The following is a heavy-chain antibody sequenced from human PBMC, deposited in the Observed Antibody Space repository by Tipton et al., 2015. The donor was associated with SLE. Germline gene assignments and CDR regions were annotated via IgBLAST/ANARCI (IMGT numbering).Heavy chain of an antibody. Sequence: GLVKPSETLSLTCTVSGGSISSYYWSWIRQPPGKGLEWIGEINHSGSTNYNPSLKSRVTISVDTSKNQFSLNLSSVTAADTAVYYCARRRIAARPGLDYWGQGTLVTVSS. CDR1: GGSISSYY. CDR3: ARRRIAARPGLDY. CDR2: INHSGST. D-gene: IGHD6-6*01. J-gene: IGHJ4*02. V-gene: IGHV4-34*01.